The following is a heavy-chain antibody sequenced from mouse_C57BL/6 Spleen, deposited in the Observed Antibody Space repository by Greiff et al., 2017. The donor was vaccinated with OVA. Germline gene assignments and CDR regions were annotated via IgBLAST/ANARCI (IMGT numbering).Heavy chain of an antibody. J-gene: IGHJ3*01. CDR3: ARSSGVDWDGAWFAY. Sequence: QVQLQQPGAELVKPGASVKLSCKASGYTFTSYWMHWVKQRPGRGLEWIGRIDPNSGGTKYNEKFKSQATLTVDKPSSTAYMQLSSLTSEDSAVYYCARSSGVDWDGAWFAYWGQGTLVTVSA. CDR1: GYTFTSYW. CDR2: IDPNSGGT. D-gene: IGHD4-1*01. V-gene: IGHV1-72*01.